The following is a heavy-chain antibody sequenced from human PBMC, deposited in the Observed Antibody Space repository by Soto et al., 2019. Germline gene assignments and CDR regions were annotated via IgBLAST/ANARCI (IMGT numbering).Heavy chain of an antibody. Sequence: EVQLLESGGGLVQPGGSLRLSCAASGFTFSNYVMSWVHQAPGKGLEWVSNINGDAGRTSYADSLKGRFTIFRDNSRSTLYLQMNSLRAEDTAVYHCTRGSHYHCSGNTCPEENWGQGTLVTVSS. V-gene: IGHV3-23*01. CDR1: GFTFSNYV. D-gene: IGHD2-15*01. J-gene: IGHJ4*02. CDR3: TRGSHYHCSGNTCPEEN. CDR2: INGDAGRT.